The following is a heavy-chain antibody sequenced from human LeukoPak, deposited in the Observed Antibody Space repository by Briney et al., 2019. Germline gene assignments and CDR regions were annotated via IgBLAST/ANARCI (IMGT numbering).Heavy chain of an antibody. Sequence: ASVKVSCKASGGTFSSYAISWVRQAPGQGLEWMGGIIPIFGTANYAQKFPGRVTITADKSTSTAYMELSSLRSEDTAVYYCARSYYYDSSGYYYLDYWGQGTLVTVSS. V-gene: IGHV1-69*06. CDR3: ARSYYYDSSGYYYLDY. CDR2: IIPIFGTA. J-gene: IGHJ4*02. D-gene: IGHD3-22*01. CDR1: GGTFSSYA.